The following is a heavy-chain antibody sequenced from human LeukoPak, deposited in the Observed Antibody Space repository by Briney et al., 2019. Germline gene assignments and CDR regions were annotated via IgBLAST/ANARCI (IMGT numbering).Heavy chain of an antibody. V-gene: IGHV1-18*01. J-gene: IGHJ6*03. CDR3: ARVTVTDYYYYYMDV. CDR2: ISAYNGNT. CDR1: GYTFTSYG. Sequence: GASVKVSCKASGYTFTSYGISWVRQAPGQGLEWMGWISAYNGNTNYAQKLQGRVTMTTDTSTSTAYMELRSLRSDDTAVYYCARVTVTDYYYYYMDVWGKGTTVTISS. D-gene: IGHD4-17*01.